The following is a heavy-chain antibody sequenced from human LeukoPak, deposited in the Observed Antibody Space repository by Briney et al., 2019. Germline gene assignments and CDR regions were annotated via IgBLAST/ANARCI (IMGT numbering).Heavy chain of an antibody. CDR1: GFTFSDYA. J-gene: IGHJ3*02. D-gene: IGHD2-2*01. Sequence: GGSLRLSCAASGFTFSDYAIHWVRQAPGKGLEYVSAISTDGSRTFYANSVKGRFTISRDNSKNTLYLQMGSLRGDDTAVYYCARADRHNYCSSTSCTWAFDIWGQGTMVTVSS. CDR2: ISTDGSRT. V-gene: IGHV3-64*01. CDR3: ARADRHNYCSSTSCTWAFDI.